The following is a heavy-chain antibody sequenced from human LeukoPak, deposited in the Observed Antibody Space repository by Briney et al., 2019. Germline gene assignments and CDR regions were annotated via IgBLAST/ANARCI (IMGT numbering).Heavy chain of an antibody. V-gene: IGHV4-61*02. CDR1: GDSISSGDYY. CDR3: ARGPYSYDSSGAFDI. Sequence: SQTLSLTCTVSGDSISSGDYYWSWIWQPAGKGLEWIGRISSSGSTNYNPSLKSRVTISVDTSKNQFSLKLSSVTAADTAVYFCARGPYSYDSSGAFDIWGQGTMVTVSS. CDR2: ISSSGST. D-gene: IGHD3-22*01. J-gene: IGHJ3*02.